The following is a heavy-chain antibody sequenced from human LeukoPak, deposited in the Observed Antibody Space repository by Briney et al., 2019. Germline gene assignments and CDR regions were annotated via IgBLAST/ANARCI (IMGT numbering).Heavy chain of an antibody. CDR1: GFTFSSYA. D-gene: IGHD1-1*01. CDR2: IYSGGST. V-gene: IGHV3-53*01. CDR3: AREIRRSIGYYYGMDV. Sequence: GGSLRLSCAASGFTFSSYAMSWVRQAPGKGLEWVSVIYSGGSTYYADSVKGRFTISRDNSKNTLYLQMNSLRAEDTAVYYCAREIRRSIGYYYGMDVWGQGTTVTVSS. J-gene: IGHJ6*02.